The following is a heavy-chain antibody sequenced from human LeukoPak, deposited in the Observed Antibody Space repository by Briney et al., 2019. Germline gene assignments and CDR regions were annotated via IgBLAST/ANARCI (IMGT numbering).Heavy chain of an antibody. J-gene: IGHJ4*02. V-gene: IGHV3-74*03. CDR1: GFKFSNYW. Sequence: GDSLRLSCAASGFKFSNYWMHWVRRVPGKGLVWVSRINRDGGITTYADSVKGRFTISRDNAKNMLYLQLNSLRAEDTAVYYCISDSEGRSGGDYWGQGTLVTVAS. D-gene: IGHD3-10*01. CDR2: INRDGGIT. CDR3: ISDSEGRSGGDY.